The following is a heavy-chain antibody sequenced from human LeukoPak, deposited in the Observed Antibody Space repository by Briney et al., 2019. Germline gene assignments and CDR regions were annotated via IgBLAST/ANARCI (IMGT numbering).Heavy chain of an antibody. D-gene: IGHD6-19*01. CDR2: ISSSSSYI. CDR1: GFPFSTYS. J-gene: IGHJ4*02. V-gene: IGHV3-21*01. Sequence: GGSLRLSCAASGFPFSTYSMNWVRQAPGKGLEWVSSISSSSSYIYYADSVKGRFTISRDNAKNSLYLQMNSLRAEDTAVYYCARSPTVAGPPRWFDYWGQGTLVTVSS. CDR3: ARSPTVAGPPRWFDY.